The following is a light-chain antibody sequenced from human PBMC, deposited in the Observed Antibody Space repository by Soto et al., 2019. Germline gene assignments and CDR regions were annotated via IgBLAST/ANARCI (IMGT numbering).Light chain of an antibody. V-gene: IGKV3-15*01. CDR1: QSLSHN. CDR3: LQRRNWLLIA. J-gene: IGKJ5*01. Sequence: ETLMAQNPAAQCGSPGDSTSLSCRASQSLSHNLAWYQQKPGQAPRLLIYGASTRATGIPARFSGSGSGTEFTLTISSLQTEDFATYYCLQRRNWLLIAFGQGTRLEIK. CDR2: GAS.